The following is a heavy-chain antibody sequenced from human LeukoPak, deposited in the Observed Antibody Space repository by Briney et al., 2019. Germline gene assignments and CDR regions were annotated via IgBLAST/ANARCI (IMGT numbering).Heavy chain of an antibody. Sequence: PGGSLRLSCAASGFTFSTYNMNWVRQAPGKGLEWVSSISSSSSYIYYADSVKGRFTVSRDNAKNSLYLQMHSLRAEDTAVYYCAKSTDYYDSSGYYFGTNYFDYWGQGTLVTVSS. J-gene: IGHJ4*02. D-gene: IGHD3-22*01. CDR3: AKSTDYYDSSGYYFGTNYFDY. CDR2: ISSSSSYI. CDR1: GFTFSTYN. V-gene: IGHV3-21*01.